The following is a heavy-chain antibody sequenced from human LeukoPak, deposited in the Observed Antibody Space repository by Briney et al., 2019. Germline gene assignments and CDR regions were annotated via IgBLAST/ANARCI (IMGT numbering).Heavy chain of an antibody. J-gene: IGHJ4*02. D-gene: IGHD2-15*01. CDR2: INHSGST. Sequence: SETLSLTCAVYGGSFSGYYWSWIRQPPGKGLEWIGEINHSGSTNYNPSLKSRVTISVDTSKNQFSLKLSSVTAADTAVYYCARGLGYCSGGSCYSDYWGQGTLVTVSS. CDR3: ARGLGYCSGGSCYSDY. V-gene: IGHV4-34*01. CDR1: GGSFSGYY.